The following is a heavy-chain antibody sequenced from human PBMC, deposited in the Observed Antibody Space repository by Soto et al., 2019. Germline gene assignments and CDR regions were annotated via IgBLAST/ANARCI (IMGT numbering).Heavy chain of an antibody. CDR3: ARVGGTAVAVYYFDY. V-gene: IGHV6-1*01. D-gene: IGHD6-19*01. CDR2: TYYRSKWYN. CDR1: GDSVSSNSAA. J-gene: IGHJ4*02. Sequence: KQSPTLSLTCAISGDSVSSNSAAWNWIRQSPSRGLEWLGRTYYRSKWYNDYAVSVKSRITINPDTSKNQFSLQLNSVTPEDTAVYYCARVGGTAVAVYYFDYWGQGTLVTVSS.